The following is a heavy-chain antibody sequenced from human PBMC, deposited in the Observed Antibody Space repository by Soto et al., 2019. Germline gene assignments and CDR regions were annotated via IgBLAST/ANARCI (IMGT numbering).Heavy chain of an antibody. D-gene: IGHD1-7*01. CDR3: AKDRQDNWNYWAYYYYMDV. V-gene: IGHV3-23*01. J-gene: IGHJ6*03. CDR2: ISGSGGST. CDR1: GFTFSSYA. Sequence: GESLKISCAASGFTFSSYAMSWVRQAPGKGLEWVSAISGSGGSTYYADSVKGRFTISRDNSKNTLYLQMNSLRAEDTAVYYCAKDRQDNWNYWAYYYYMDVWGKGTTVTVSS.